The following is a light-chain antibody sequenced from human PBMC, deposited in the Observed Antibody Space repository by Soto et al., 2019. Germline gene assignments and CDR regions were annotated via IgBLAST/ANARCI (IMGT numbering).Light chain of an antibody. CDR3: QQYNSYTWT. J-gene: IGKJ1*01. V-gene: IGKV1-5*01. CDR2: DAS. CDR1: QSISSW. Sequence: DIQMTQSPSTLSASLGDRVTITCRASQSISSWLAWYQQKPGKAPKLLIYDASSLESGVPSRFSVSGSGTEGTLTISRLQKDDVSTYYCQQYNSYTWTFGQGTKVDIK.